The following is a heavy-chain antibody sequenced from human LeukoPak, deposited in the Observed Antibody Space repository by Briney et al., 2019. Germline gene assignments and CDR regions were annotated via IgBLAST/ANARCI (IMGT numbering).Heavy chain of an antibody. CDR2: INHSGST. Sequence: PSETLSLTCAVYGGSFSGYYWSWIRQPPGKGLEWIGEINHSGSTNYNPSLKSRVTIAVDTSKNHISLTLRSVTAADTAVYYCARGPITFDYWGQGTLVTVSS. CDR3: ARGPITFDY. CDR1: GGSFSGYY. V-gene: IGHV4-34*01. J-gene: IGHJ4*02. D-gene: IGHD3-10*01.